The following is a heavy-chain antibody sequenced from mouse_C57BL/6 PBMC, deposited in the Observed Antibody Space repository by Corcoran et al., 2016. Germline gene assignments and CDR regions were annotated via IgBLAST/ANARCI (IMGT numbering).Heavy chain of an antibody. V-gene: IGHV9-3*01. Sequence: QIQLVQSGPELKKPGETVKISCKASGYTFTTYGMSWVRQAPGKGLKWMAWINTYSGVPTYADDFKGRFAFSWETSASTAYLQINNLKNEDTATYFCARDSNWYFDVWGTGTTVTVSS. CDR2: INTYSGVP. J-gene: IGHJ1*03. CDR3: ARDSNWYFDV. D-gene: IGHD2-5*01. CDR1: GYTFTTYG.